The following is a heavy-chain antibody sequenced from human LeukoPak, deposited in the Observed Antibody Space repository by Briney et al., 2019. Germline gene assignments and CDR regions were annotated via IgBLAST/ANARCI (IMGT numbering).Heavy chain of an antibody. J-gene: IGHJ3*02. CDR1: GFTFSSYG. V-gene: IGHV3-30*02. D-gene: IGHD3-10*01. CDR2: IWYDGSNK. CDR3: AKDYMVRGVIQDAFDI. Sequence: GGSLRLSCAASGFTFSSYGMHWVRQAPGKGLEWVAFIWYDGSNKYYADSVKGRFTISRDNPKNTMNLQMNSLRAEDTAVYYCAKDYMVRGVIQDAFDIWGQGTMVTVSS.